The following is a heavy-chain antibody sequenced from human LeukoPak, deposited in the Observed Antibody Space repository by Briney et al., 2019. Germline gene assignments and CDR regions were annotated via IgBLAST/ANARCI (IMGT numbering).Heavy chain of an antibody. CDR3: AREGGPDSSGYYSVLDY. J-gene: IGHJ4*02. CDR2: INPSGGST. D-gene: IGHD3-22*01. V-gene: IGHV1-46*01. Sequence: ASVTLSCTASGYTFTIYYMHWVRQAPGQGLEWMGIINPSGGSTSYAQKFQGRVTMTRDTSTSTVYMELSSLRSEDTAVYYCAREGGPDSSGYYSVLDYWGQGTLVSVSS. CDR1: GYTFTIYY.